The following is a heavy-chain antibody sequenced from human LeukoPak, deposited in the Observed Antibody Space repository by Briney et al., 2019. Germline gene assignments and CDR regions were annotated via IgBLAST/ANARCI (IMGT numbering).Heavy chain of an antibody. CDR2: IYSGGST. D-gene: IGHD6-6*01. V-gene: IGHV3-66*01. CDR1: GFTFSSYA. J-gene: IGHJ3*02. Sequence: PGGSLRLSCAASGFTFSSYAMSWVRQAPGKGLEWVSVIYSGGSTYYADSVKGRFTISRDNSKNTLYLQMNSLRAEDTAMYYCARDRGSSRDAFDIWGQGTMVTVSS. CDR3: ARDRGSSRDAFDI.